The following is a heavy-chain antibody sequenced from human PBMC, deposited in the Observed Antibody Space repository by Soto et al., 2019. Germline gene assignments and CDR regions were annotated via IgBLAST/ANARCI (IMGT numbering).Heavy chain of an antibody. V-gene: IGHV3-21*01. D-gene: IGHD3-22*01. CDR1: GFTFSSYS. CDR3: ARDGSYDSSGYYSYYYYMDV. J-gene: IGHJ6*03. CDR2: ISSSSSYI. Sequence: GGSLRLSCAASGFTFSSYSMNWVRQAPGKGLEWVSSISSSSSYIYYADSVKGRFTISRDNAKNSLYLQMNSLRAEDTAVYYCARDGSYDSSGYYSYYYYMDVWGKGTTVTVSS.